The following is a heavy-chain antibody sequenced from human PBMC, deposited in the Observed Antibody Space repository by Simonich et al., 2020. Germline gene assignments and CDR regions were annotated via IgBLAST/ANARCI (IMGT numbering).Heavy chain of an antibody. CDR3: ARGGRYCSSTSCYYYYYMDV. V-gene: IGHV4-59*12. Sequence: QVQLQESGPGLVKPSETLSLTCTVSGGSISSYYWSWIRQPPGKGLEWIGYIYYSGSTNYNPSLKSRVTISVDTSKNQFSLKLSAVTAADPAVYYCARGGRYCSSTSCYYYYYMDVWGKGTTVTVSS. CDR1: GGSISSYY. J-gene: IGHJ6*03. CDR2: IYYSGST. D-gene: IGHD2-2*01.